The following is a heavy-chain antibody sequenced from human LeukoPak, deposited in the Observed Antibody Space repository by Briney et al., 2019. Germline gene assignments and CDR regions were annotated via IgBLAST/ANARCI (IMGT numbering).Heavy chain of an antibody. CDR1: GFTFSSYG. V-gene: IGHV3-33*01. J-gene: IGHJ4*02. Sequence: GGSLRLSCAASGFTFSSYGMHWVRQAPGKGLEWVAVIWYDGSNKYYADSVKGRFTISRDNSKNTLYLQMNSLRAEDTAVYYCARDSSGYYHHFDYWGQGTLVTVSS. CDR3: ARDSSGYYHHFDY. D-gene: IGHD3-22*01. CDR2: IWYDGSNK.